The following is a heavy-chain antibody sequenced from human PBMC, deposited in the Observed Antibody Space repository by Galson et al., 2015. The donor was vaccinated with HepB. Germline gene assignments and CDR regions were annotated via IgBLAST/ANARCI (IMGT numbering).Heavy chain of an antibody. D-gene: IGHD6-19*01. CDR3: ARDMDTTGWYEGSVFDI. J-gene: IGHJ3*02. V-gene: IGHV4-38-2*02. Sequence: LSLTCAVSGYSISRANHWGWIRQPPGKGLEWIGSIHHSGSTYYNPSLKSRVTISVDTSKNQFSLRLSSVTAADAAIYYCARDMDTTGWYEGSVFDIWGQGTMVTVSS. CDR1: GYSISRANH. CDR2: IHHSGST.